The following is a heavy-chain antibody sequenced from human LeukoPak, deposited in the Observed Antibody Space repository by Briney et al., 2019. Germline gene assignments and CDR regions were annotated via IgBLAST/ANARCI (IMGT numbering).Heavy chain of an antibody. J-gene: IGHJ5*02. CDR1: GFTFSSYE. CDR2: ISGSGSTI. Sequence: PGGSLRLSCAASGFTFSSYEMNWVRQAPGKGLEWVSYISGSGSTIYYADSVKGRFTISRDNAKNSLYLQMNSLRAEDTALYYCARDRSGYYKWFDPWGQEPWSPSPQ. CDR3: ARDRSGYYKWFDP. V-gene: IGHV3-48*03. D-gene: IGHD5-12*01.